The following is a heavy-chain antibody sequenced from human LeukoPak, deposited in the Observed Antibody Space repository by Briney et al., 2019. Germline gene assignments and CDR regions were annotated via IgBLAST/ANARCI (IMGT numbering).Heavy chain of an antibody. Sequence: HPGGSLRLSCAGSGFTFSGYSLNWVRQAPGKGLEWVAVIWNDGSNKYYADSVKGRFTISRVNAKNSLYLQMNSLRAEDTAVYYCARQGQSWSTMGYYYYYMDVWGKGTTVTVSS. D-gene: IGHD5/OR15-5a*01. V-gene: IGHV3-33*08. CDR1: GFTFSGYS. CDR3: ARQGQSWSTMGYYYYYMDV. CDR2: IWNDGSNK. J-gene: IGHJ6*03.